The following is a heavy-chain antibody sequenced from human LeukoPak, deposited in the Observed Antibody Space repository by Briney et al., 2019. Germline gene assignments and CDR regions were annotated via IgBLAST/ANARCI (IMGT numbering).Heavy chain of an antibody. CDR2: INHSGST. CDR1: SGSISSSSYY. V-gene: IGHV4-39*07. D-gene: IGHD5-18*01. CDR3: ARDALGRGSSYLTGDQ. Sequence: SETLSLTCTVSSGSISSSSYYWGWIRQPPGKGLEWIGEINHSGSTNYNPSLKSRVTISVDTSKNQFSLKLSSVTAADTAVYHCARDALGRGSSYLTGDQWGQGTLVTVSA. J-gene: IGHJ4*02.